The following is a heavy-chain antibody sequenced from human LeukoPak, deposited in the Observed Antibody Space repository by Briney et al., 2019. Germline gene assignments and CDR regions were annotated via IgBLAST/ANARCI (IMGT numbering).Heavy chain of an antibody. CDR1: GFTFSNYW. D-gene: IGHD6-19*01. CDR3: ARVLAVAAYYYYYMDV. CDR2: IKQDGSEK. V-gene: IGHV3-7*01. Sequence: GGSLRLSCAASGFTFSNYWMSWVRQAPGKGLEWVANIKQDGSEKYYVDSVKGRFTISRDNAKNSLYLQMNSLRAEDTAVYYCARVLAVAAYYYYYMDVWGKGTTVTVSS. J-gene: IGHJ6*03.